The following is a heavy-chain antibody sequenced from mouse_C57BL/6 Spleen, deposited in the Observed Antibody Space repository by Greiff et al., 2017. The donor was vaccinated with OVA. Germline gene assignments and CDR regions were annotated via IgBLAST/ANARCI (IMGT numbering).Heavy chain of an antibody. Sequence: VQLQQPGAELVKPGASVKLSCKASGYTFTSYWMQWVKQRPGQGLEWIGEIDPSDSYTNYNQKFKGKATLTVDTSSGTAYMQLSSLTTKDSAVYYYAVITAVVDFDYWGQGTTLTVSS. V-gene: IGHV1-50*01. CDR1: GYTFTSYW. D-gene: IGHD1-1*01. J-gene: IGHJ2*01. CDR3: AVITAVVDFDY. CDR2: IDPSDSYT.